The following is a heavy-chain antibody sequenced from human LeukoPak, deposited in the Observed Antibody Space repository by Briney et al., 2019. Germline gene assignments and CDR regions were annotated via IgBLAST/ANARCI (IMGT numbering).Heavy chain of an antibody. Sequence: SETLSLTCAIYSESFSGYFWSWIRQPPGKGLEWIGEINYSGSTNYNPSLKSRVTISVDTSKNQFSLKLSSVTAADTAVYYCARGRGAARYYYYYMDVWGKGTTVTVSS. CDR1: SESFSGYF. CDR3: ARGRGAARYYYYYMDV. V-gene: IGHV4-34*01. CDR2: INYSGST. J-gene: IGHJ6*03. D-gene: IGHD6-13*01.